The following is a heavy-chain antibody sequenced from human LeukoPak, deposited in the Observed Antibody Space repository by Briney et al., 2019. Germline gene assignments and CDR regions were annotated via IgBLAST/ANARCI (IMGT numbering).Heavy chain of an antibody. D-gene: IGHD5-18*01. CDR1: GYSISSGYY. Sequence: SETLSLTCTVSGYSISSGYYWGWIRQPPGKGLEWIGYIYYSGSTNYNPSLKSRVTISVDTSKNQFSLKLSSVTAADTAVYYCARAKFGYSYGLDYWGQGTLVTVSS. CDR2: IYYSGST. CDR3: ARAKFGYSYGLDY. J-gene: IGHJ4*02. V-gene: IGHV4-61*01.